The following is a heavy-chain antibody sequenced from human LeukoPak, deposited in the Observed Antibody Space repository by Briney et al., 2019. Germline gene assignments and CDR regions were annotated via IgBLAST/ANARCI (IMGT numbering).Heavy chain of an antibody. CDR2: IYHSGST. V-gene: IGHV4-30-2*01. D-gene: IGHD2-21*01. CDR3: AGGRDKIDY. J-gene: IGHJ4*02. Sequence: SQTLSLTCAVSGGSISSGGYSWSWIRQPPGKGLEWIGYIYHSGSTYYNPSLKSRVTISVDRSKNQFSLKLSSVTAADTAVYYCAGGRDKIDYWGQGTLVTVSS. CDR1: GGSISSGGYS.